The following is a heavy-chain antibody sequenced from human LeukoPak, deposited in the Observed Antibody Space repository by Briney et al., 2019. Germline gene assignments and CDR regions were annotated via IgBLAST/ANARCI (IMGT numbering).Heavy chain of an antibody. Sequence: PSETLSLTCTVSGDSISSYYWNWIRQPAGKGLEWIGRIYASGYTEYNPSLQTRVTMSVDTSKNEFSLKVDTVTAADTAVYFCARNHIVTGTYLDSWGQGILVTVSS. CDR1: GDSISSYY. CDR3: ARNHIVTGTYLDS. V-gene: IGHV4-4*07. J-gene: IGHJ4*02. D-gene: IGHD3-10*01. CDR2: IYASGYT.